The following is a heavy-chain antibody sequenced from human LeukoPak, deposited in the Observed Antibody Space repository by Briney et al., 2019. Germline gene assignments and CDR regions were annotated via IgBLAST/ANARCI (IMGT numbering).Heavy chain of an antibody. J-gene: IGHJ4*02. CDR1: GFTFTSYG. Sequence: GGSLRLSCAASGFTFTSYGMTWVRQAPGKGLEWVSAITGSGGSTYYADSVKGRFTISRDNAKNSLYLQMNSLRAEDTAVYYCAREAGGPFDYWGQGTLVTVSS. CDR3: AREAGGPFDY. CDR2: ITGSGGST. D-gene: IGHD4-23*01. V-gene: IGHV3-23*01.